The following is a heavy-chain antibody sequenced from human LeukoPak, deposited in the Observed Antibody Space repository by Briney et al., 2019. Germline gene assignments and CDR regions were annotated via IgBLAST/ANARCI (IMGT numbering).Heavy chain of an antibody. CDR2: IIPIFGTA. V-gene: IGHV1-69*05. CDR1: GGTFSSYA. D-gene: IGHD6-13*01. CDR3: AREIAAADDY. J-gene: IGHJ4*02. Sequence: HWASVKVSCKASGGTFSSYAISWVRQAPGQGLEWMGGIIPIFGTANYAQKFQGRVTMTRDTSISTAYMELSRLRSDDTAVYYCAREIAAADDYWGQGTLVTVSS.